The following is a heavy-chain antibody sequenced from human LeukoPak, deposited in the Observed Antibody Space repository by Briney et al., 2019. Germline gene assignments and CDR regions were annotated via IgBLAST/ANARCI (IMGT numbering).Heavy chain of an antibody. CDR2: IRSSGETT. D-gene: IGHD3-10*01. J-gene: IGHJ4*02. Sequence: GGSLRLSCAASGFTFKTYAISWVRQAPGKGLEWVSSIRSSGETTYYADSVKGRFTISRDNSRNTLYLQMDSLRAEDTAVYYCAKEVRESAWFYFDYWGQGTLATVSS. V-gene: IGHV3-23*01. CDR1: GFTFKTYA. CDR3: AKEVRESAWFYFDY.